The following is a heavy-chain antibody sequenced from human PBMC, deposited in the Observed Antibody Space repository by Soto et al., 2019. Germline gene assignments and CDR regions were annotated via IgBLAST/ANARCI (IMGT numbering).Heavy chain of an antibody. V-gene: IGHV3-23*01. Sequence: PGGSLRLSCAASGFTFSSYAMSWVRQAPGKGLEWVSAISGSGGSTYYADSVKGRFTISRDNSKNTLYLQMNSLRAEDTAVHYCAKCDDFWSGYFRFRVPGLYGMDVWGQGTTVTVSS. CDR2: ISGSGGST. D-gene: IGHD3-3*01. CDR1: GFTFSSYA. CDR3: AKCDDFWSGYFRFRVPGLYGMDV. J-gene: IGHJ6*02.